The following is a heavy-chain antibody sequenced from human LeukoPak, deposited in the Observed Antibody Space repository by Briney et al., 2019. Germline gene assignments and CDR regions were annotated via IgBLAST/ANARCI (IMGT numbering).Heavy chain of an antibody. Sequence: GGSLRLSCAASGFTFSSYEMNWVRQAPGKGLEWLSYISSSGSTISYADSVKGRFTISRDNSKNTLYLQMNSLRAEDTAVYKCAKDRRRDDILTGSFSDWGQGTLVTVSS. J-gene: IGHJ4*02. CDR3: AKDRRRDDILTGSFSD. V-gene: IGHV3-48*03. CDR2: ISSSGSTI. CDR1: GFTFSSYE. D-gene: IGHD3-9*01.